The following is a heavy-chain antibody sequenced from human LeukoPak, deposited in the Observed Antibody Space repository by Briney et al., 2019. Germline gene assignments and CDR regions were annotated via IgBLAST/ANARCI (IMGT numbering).Heavy chain of an antibody. Sequence: GGSLRLSCPASGFTFSSYSMNWFRQAPGKGLEWVSYISSSSSTIYYADSVKGRFTISRDNAKNSLYLQMNSLRAEDTAVYYCARGGHSSFDYWGQGALVTVSS. J-gene: IGHJ4*02. CDR3: ARGGHSSFDY. D-gene: IGHD3-16*01. CDR2: ISSSSSTI. CDR1: GFTFSSYS. V-gene: IGHV3-48*01.